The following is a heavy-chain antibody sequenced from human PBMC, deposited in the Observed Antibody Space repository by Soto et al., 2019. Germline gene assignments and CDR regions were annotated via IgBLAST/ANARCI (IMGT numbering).Heavy chain of an antibody. CDR1: GFTFNTYA. CDR2: ISSRGGST. D-gene: IGHD3-9*01. CDR3: AKHQFDTLPLDTFDM. V-gene: IGHV3-23*01. Sequence: HPGGSLRLSCAASGFTFNTYAMSWVRQAPGKGLEWVSAISSRGGSTYYADSVKGRFTISRANSKNTVSLQMNSLRAEDTAVYYCAKHQFDTLPLDTFDMWGLGTVVTVSS. J-gene: IGHJ3*02.